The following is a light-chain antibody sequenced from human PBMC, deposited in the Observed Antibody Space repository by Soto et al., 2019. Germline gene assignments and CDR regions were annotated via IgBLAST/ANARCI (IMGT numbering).Light chain of an antibody. CDR2: EIS. V-gene: IGLV2-14*01. Sequence: QSALTQPASVSGSPXQAITISCTGTSSDVGGYNFVSWYQQYPGKAPKLMIFEISDRPSGVSNRFSGSKSGNTASLTISGLQAEDEADYYCSSYTSNTTRVFGGGTKVTVL. CDR1: SSDVGGYNF. J-gene: IGLJ3*02. CDR3: SSYTSNTTRV.